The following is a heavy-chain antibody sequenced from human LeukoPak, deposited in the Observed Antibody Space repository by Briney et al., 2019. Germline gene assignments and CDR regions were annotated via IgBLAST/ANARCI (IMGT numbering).Heavy chain of an antibody. CDR2: INSNSGGT. D-gene: IGHD3-3*01. CDR1: GYTFTGYY. Sequence: ASVKVSCKASGYTFTGYYMHWVRQAPGQGLEWMGSINSNSGGTNYAQKFQGRVTMTRDTSISTAYMELSRLRSDDTAVYYCASNTGDYDFWSGYSFDPWGQGTLVTVSS. J-gene: IGHJ5*02. V-gene: IGHV1-2*02. CDR3: ASNTGDYDFWSGYSFDP.